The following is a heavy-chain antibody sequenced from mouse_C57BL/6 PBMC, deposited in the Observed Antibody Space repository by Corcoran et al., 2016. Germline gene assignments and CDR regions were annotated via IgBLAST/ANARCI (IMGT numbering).Heavy chain of an antibody. CDR2: IYPGDGDT. D-gene: IGHD3-3*01. J-gene: IGHJ4*01. Sequence: QVQLQQSGAELVKPGASVKISCKASGYAFSSYWMNWVKQRPGKGLEWIGQIYPGDGDTNYNGKFKGKATLTADKSSSTAYMQLSSLTSEDSAVYFCARRGGTRMAMDYWGQGTSVTVSS. CDR3: ARRGGTRMAMDY. V-gene: IGHV1-80*01. CDR1: GYAFSSYW.